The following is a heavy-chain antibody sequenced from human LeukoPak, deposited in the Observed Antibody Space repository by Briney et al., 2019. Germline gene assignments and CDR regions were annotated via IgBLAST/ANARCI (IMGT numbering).Heavy chain of an antibody. D-gene: IGHD1-26*01. CDR1: GFTFSSYA. V-gene: IGHV3-23*01. CDR3: AKGELHFNTCSFDY. CDR2: ISGGGGST. Sequence: GGSLRLSCAASGFTFSSYAMSWVRQAPGKGLEWVSAISGGGGSTYYADSVKGRFTISRDNSRNTLYLQMDSLKTEDTAVYYCAKGELHFNTCSFDYWGQGTLVTVSS. J-gene: IGHJ4*02.